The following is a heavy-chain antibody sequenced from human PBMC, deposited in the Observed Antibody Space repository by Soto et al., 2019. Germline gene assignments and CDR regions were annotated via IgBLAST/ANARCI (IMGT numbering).Heavy chain of an antibody. J-gene: IGHJ6*02. CDR2: ISGSGGST. Sequence: GGSLRLSCAASGFTFSSYAMSWVRQAPGKGLEWVSAISGSGGSTYYADSVKGRFTISRDNSKNTLYLQMNSLRAEDTAVYYCAKVGPPKITIFRPGYYYGMDVWGQGTTVTVSS. V-gene: IGHV3-23*01. CDR1: GFTFSSYA. D-gene: IGHD3-3*01. CDR3: AKVGPPKITIFRPGYYYGMDV.